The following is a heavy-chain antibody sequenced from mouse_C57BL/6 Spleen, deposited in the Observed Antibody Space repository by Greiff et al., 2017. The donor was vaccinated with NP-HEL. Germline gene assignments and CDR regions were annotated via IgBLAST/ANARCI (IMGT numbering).Heavy chain of an antibody. Sequence: EVQVVESGGGLVKPGGSLKLSCAASGFTFSDYGMHWVRQAPEKGLEWVAYISSGSSTIYYADTVKGRFTISSDNAKNTLFLQMTSLRSEDTAMYYCASPYYGSSYYAMDYWGQGTSVTVSS. D-gene: IGHD1-1*01. V-gene: IGHV5-17*01. CDR2: ISSGSSTI. CDR3: ASPYYGSSYYAMDY. CDR1: GFTFSDYG. J-gene: IGHJ4*01.